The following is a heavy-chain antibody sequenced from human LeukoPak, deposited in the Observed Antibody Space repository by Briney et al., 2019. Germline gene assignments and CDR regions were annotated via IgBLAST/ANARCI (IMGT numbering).Heavy chain of an antibody. CDR1: GFTFRSHA. D-gene: IGHD2-21*01. V-gene: IGHV3-23*01. Sequence: GGSLRLSCVGSGFTFRSHAMSWVRQAPEKGLEFVSGIYENGGTTYYADSVKGRFSISRDNSKNTLYLQMDSLRGEDTAVYCCAKDFRIGYSAHFDYWGQGALVTVSS. CDR3: AKDFRIGYSAHFDY. CDR2: IYENGGTT. J-gene: IGHJ4*02.